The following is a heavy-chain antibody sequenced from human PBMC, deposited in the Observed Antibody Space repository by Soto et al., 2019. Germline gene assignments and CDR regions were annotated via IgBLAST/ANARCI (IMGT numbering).Heavy chain of an antibody. CDR1: GFTFSSYW. CDR2: IKQDGSEK. CDR3: ARVSMPGSYDFWSGDDNQDAFDI. V-gene: IGHV3-7*01. J-gene: IGHJ3*02. D-gene: IGHD3-3*01. Sequence: GGSLRLSCAASGFTFSSYWMSWVHQAPGKGLEWVANIKQDGSEKYYVDSVKGRFTISRDNAKNSLYLQMNSLRAEDTAVYYCARVSMPGSYDFWSGDDNQDAFDIWGQGTMVTVSS.